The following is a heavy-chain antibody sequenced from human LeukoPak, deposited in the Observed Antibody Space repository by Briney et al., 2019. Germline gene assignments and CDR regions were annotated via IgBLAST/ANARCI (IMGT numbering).Heavy chain of an antibody. Sequence: ASVKVSCKASGYTFTGYYMHWVRQAPGQGLEWMGWINPNSGGTNYAQKFQGRVTMTRDTSISTAYMELSRLRSDDTAVYYCARVPRGSGSPELSWFDYWGQGTLVTVSS. CDR1: GYTFTGYY. CDR2: INPNSGGT. V-gene: IGHV1-2*02. J-gene: IGHJ4*02. D-gene: IGHD6-19*01. CDR3: ARVPRGSGSPELSWFDY.